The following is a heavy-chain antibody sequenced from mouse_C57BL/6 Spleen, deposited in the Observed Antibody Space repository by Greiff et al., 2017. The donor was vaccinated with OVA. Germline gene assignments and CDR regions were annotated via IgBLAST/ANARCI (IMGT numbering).Heavy chain of an antibody. CDR2: IDPTSGGT. CDR3: ARGDFITTLDY. D-gene: IGHD1-1*01. CDR1: GYTFTSYW. Sequence: VQLQQPGAELVKPGASVKLSCKASGYTFTSYWMPWVKQRPGRGLEWIGRIDPTSGGTKYNEKFKSKATLTVDKPSSTAYMQLSSLTSEDSAVYYCARGDFITTLDYWGQGTTLTVSS. V-gene: IGHV1-72*01. J-gene: IGHJ2*01.